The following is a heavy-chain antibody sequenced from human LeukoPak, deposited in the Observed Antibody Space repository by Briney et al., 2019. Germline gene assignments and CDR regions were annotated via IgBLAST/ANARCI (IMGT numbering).Heavy chain of an antibody. V-gene: IGHV3-53*01. Sequence: PGGSLRLSCAASGFTVSSNYMSWVRQAPGKGLEWVSIIYSGGSTYYADSVKGRFTISRHNSKNTLYLQMNSLRAEDTAVYYCAKRGYDHGDSYFDYWGQGTLVTVSS. CDR1: GFTVSSNY. D-gene: IGHD4-17*01. CDR3: AKRGYDHGDSYFDY. J-gene: IGHJ4*02. CDR2: IYSGGST.